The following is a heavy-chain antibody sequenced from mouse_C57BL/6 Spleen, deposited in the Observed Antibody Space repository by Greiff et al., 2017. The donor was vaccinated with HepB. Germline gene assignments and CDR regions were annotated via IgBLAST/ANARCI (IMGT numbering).Heavy chain of an antibody. V-gene: IGHV1-4*01. D-gene: IGHD1-1*02. J-gene: IGHJ1*03. CDR1: GYTFTSYT. CDR2: INPSSGYT. CDR3: TGWYAYFDI. Sequence: VQLQQSGAELARPGASVKMSCKASGYTFTSYTMHWVKQRPGQGLEWIGYINPSSGYTKYNQKFKDKATLTADKSSSTAYMQLSSLTSEDSAVYYCTGWYAYFDIWGTGTPSTVSS.